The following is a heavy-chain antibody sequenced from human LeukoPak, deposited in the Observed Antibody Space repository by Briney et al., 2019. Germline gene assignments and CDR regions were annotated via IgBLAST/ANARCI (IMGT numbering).Heavy chain of an antibody. CDR1: GGSISSLY. J-gene: IGHJ3*02. CDR2: IYYSGST. V-gene: IGHV4-59*01. CDR3: ARKISFDI. Sequence: PSETLTLTCTVSGGSISSLYWSWIRQPPGKGLEWIGYIYYSGSTYYNPSLRSRLTISVDTSKNQFSLKLSSVTAADTAVYFCARKISFDIWGQGTMVTVSS. D-gene: IGHD3-3*01.